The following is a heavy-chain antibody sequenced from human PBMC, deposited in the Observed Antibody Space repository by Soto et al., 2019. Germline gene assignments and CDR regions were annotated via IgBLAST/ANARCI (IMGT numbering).Heavy chain of an antibody. CDR3: ARDLGCEYNWFDP. CDR1: GCTLTSYG. Sequence: ASVKVSCEATGCTLTSYGINWVRQAPGQGLEWMGWISAYNGNTNYAQKLQGRVTMTTDTSTSTAYMELRSLRSDDTAVYSCARDLGCEYNWFDPWGQGTLVTVSS. CDR2: ISAYNGNT. J-gene: IGHJ5*02. V-gene: IGHV1-18*01. D-gene: IGHD5-12*01.